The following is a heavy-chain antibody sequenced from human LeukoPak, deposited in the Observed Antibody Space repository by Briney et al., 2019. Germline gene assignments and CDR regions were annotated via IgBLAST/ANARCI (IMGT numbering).Heavy chain of an antibody. CDR3: ARDQMTIFGVVITYYFDY. J-gene: IGHJ4*02. CDR2: INSGGSGT. V-gene: IGHV3-74*01. CDR1: GFAFSSNW. Sequence: GGSLRLSCAASGFAFSSNWMHWVRHTPGKGLVWVSRINSGGSGTSYAASVEGRFTISRDNVKNTLYLQMDSLRAEDTAVYYCARDQMTIFGVVITYYFDYWGQGTLVTVSS. D-gene: IGHD3-3*01.